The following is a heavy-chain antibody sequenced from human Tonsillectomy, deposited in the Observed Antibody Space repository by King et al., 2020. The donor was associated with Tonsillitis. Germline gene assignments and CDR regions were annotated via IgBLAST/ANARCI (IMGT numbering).Heavy chain of an antibody. J-gene: IGHJ1*01. Sequence: QLQESGPGLVKPSETLSLTCSVSGYSISSGYYWGWIRQPPGKGLEWIGSIYLSGSGYYNPSLESRITISVDTSKNQFSLKLNSVTAADTALYYCARDNMPGVFQHWGQGTLVTVSS. V-gene: IGHV4-38-2*02. CDR3: ARDNMPGVFQH. CDR2: IYLSGSG. D-gene: IGHD2-2*01. CDR1: GYSISSGYY.